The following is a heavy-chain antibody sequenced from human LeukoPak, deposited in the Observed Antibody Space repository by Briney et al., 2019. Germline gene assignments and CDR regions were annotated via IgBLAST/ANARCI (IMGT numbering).Heavy chain of an antibody. V-gene: IGHV3-23*01. D-gene: IGHD1-26*01. Sequence: GGSLRLSCAASGFTFSSPAMSWVRQTPGKGLEWVSSITPSGDGTYYAASVKGRFTISRDNSKNTLYLQMDSLRADDTAKYYCARDSLGATHDDYWGQGTLVTVSS. CDR3: ARDSLGATHDDY. CDR1: GFTFSSPA. J-gene: IGHJ4*02. CDR2: ITPSGDGT.